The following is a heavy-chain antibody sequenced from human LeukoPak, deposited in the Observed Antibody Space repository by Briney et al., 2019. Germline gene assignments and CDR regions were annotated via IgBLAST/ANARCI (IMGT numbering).Heavy chain of an antibody. Sequence: GGSLRLSCAASGFTFSTSAMTWVRQAPGQGLEWVSAISGSGDSTYYADSVEGRFTISRDNSKNTVYLQMLSLRVEDTAVYYCAKVYTMVRVGKFRWFDPWGQGTLVSVST. V-gene: IGHV3-23*01. CDR2: ISGSGDST. CDR1: GFTFSTSA. CDR3: AKVYTMVRVGKFRWFDP. J-gene: IGHJ5*02. D-gene: IGHD3-10*01.